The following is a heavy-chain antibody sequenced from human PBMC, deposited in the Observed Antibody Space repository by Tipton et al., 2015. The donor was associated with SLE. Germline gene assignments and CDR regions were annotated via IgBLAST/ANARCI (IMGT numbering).Heavy chain of an antibody. CDR2: ISRDGSNT. V-gene: IGHV3-74*01. CDR3: GRGVYSEGSVGMDV. D-gene: IGHD3-22*01. J-gene: IGHJ6*02. Sequence: SLRLSCAASGFTFSSHWMYWVRHAPGKGLVWVSRISRDGSNTYYADSVEGRFTISRENAKNTLYLQMHSLRVDDTAVYYCGRGVYSEGSVGMDVWGQGTTVTVSS. CDR1: GFTFSSHW.